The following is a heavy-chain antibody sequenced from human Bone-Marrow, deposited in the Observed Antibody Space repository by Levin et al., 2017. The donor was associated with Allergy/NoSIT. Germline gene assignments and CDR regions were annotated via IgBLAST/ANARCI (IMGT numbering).Heavy chain of an antibody. Sequence: GASVKVSCVGSGFTFSTYWMGWVRQAPGKGLEWVAILKYDGTEEYFVDSVKGRFSISRDNAKNSLYLQMNGLRAEDTAVYHCARNLNYYQFDFWGQGALVTVSS. J-gene: IGHJ4*02. V-gene: IGHV3-7*01. D-gene: IGHD1-26*01. CDR2: LKYDGTEE. CDR1: GFTFSTYW. CDR3: ARNLNYYQFDF.